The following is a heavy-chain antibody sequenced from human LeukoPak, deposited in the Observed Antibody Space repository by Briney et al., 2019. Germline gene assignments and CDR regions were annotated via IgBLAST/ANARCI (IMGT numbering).Heavy chain of an antibody. Sequence: ASVKVSCTASGYTFTSYDINWVRQATGQGLEWMGWMNPNSGNTGYAQKFQGRVTMTRNTSISTAYMELSSLRSEDTAVYYCARSGSTLISWFDPWGQGTLVTVSS. V-gene: IGHV1-8*01. CDR3: ARSGSTLISWFDP. D-gene: IGHD2-2*01. J-gene: IGHJ5*02. CDR2: MNPNSGNT. CDR1: GYTFTSYD.